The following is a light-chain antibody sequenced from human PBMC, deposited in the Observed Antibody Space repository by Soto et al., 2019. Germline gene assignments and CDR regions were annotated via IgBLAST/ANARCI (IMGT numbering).Light chain of an antibody. J-gene: IGKJ5*01. V-gene: IGKV1-39*01. CDR3: QQSYSTPPT. CDR2: AAS. CDR1: QSISSY. Sequence: DIQMTQSPSSLSASVGDRVTITCRASQSISSYLNWYQQKPGKAPKLLIYAASSLQGGVPSRFSGGGSGTDFTLTISSLQPEDFATYYCQQSYSTPPTFGQGTRLEIK.